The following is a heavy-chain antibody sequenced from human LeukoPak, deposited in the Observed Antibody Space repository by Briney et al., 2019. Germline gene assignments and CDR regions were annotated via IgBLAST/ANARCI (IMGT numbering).Heavy chain of an antibody. D-gene: IGHD2-2*01. J-gene: IGHJ5*02. V-gene: IGHV1-46*01. CDR2: INPSGVST. CDR3: ARGALLRSSTSFRFDP. Sequence: ASVKVSRKASGYTFTSYGFSWVRQAPGQGLEWVGVINPSGVSTSYAQKFQGRVTMTRYMSTSTVYMELSSLRSEDTAVYYCARGALLRSSTSFRFDPWGQGTLVTVSS. CDR1: GYTFTSYG.